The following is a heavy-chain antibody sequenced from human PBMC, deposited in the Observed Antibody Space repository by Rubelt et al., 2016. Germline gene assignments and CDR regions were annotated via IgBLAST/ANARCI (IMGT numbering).Heavy chain of an antibody. D-gene: IGHD5-12*01. Sequence: QVQLVQSGAEVKKPGASVKVSCKASGYTFTGYYMHWVRQAPGQGLEWMGWINPNSGGTNYAKKFQGRVTMTRETAVSTAYMGLSRLTSDDTAVYYCARGNSGYDYGLDYWGQGTLVTVSS. CDR3: ARGNSGYDYGLDY. CDR2: INPNSGGT. CDR1: GYTFTGYY. V-gene: IGHV1-2*02. J-gene: IGHJ4*02.